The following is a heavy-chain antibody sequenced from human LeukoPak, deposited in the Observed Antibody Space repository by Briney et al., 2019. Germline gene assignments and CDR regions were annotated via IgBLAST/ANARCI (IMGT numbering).Heavy chain of an antibody. D-gene: IGHD3-22*01. J-gene: IGHJ4*02. CDR1: GGSFSGYY. V-gene: IGHV4-34*01. CDR3: ARDDSSGYGIDY. Sequence: TSETLSLTCAVYGGSFSGYYCSWIRQPPGKGLEWIGEINHSGSTNYNPSLKSRVTISVDTSKNQFSLKLSSVTAADTAVYYCARDDSSGYGIDYWGQGTLVTISS. CDR2: INHSGST.